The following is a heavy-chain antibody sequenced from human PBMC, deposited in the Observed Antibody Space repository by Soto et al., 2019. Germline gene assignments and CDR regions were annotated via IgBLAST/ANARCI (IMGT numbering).Heavy chain of an antibody. CDR2: IWHDGSNK. Sequence: GGSLRLSCAASGFTFSSYGMHWVRQAPGKGLEWVAVIWHDGSNKYYADSVKGRFTISRDNSKNTLYLQMNSLRAEDTAVYYCARDPPYCSSTSCNTYYYYYGMDVWGQGTTVTVSS. J-gene: IGHJ6*02. D-gene: IGHD2-2*01. V-gene: IGHV3-33*01. CDR3: ARDPPYCSSTSCNTYYYYYGMDV. CDR1: GFTFSSYG.